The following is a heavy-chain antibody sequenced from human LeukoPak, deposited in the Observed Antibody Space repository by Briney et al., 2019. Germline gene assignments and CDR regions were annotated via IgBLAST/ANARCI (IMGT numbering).Heavy chain of an antibody. CDR2: IYPDDSDT. V-gene: IGHV5-51*01. CDR1: EYSFPNYC. D-gene: IGHD6-13*01. J-gene: IGHJ4*02. CDR3: AIGRGGQQLGDY. Sequence: GESLKISCKHSEYSFPNYCIGWVRQMPGKGLEWMGIIYPDDSDTRYSPSFQGQVTISADRSISTAYLQWSSLKASDTAMYYCAIGRGGQQLGDYWGQGALVTVSS.